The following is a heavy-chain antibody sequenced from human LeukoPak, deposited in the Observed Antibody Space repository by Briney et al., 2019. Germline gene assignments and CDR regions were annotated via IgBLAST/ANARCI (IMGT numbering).Heavy chain of an antibody. J-gene: IGHJ4*02. V-gene: IGHV3-49*03. Sequence: GGSLRLSCTGSGFTIGNYAMSWFRQAPERGLEYIGFIRSKVYGRTPEYAASVRGRFTISRDDSKSITYLQMNSLKSEDTAVYYCSREGGSGWAYDYWGQGTVVTVSS. CDR2: IRSKVYGRTP. CDR3: SREGGSGWAYDY. D-gene: IGHD6-19*01. CDR1: GFTIGNYA.